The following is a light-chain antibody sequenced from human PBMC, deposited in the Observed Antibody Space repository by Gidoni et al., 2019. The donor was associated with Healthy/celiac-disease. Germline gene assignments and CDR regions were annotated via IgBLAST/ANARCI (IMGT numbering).Light chain of an antibody. CDR2: QVS. CDR3: QAWDSSTWV. V-gene: IGLV3-1*01. CDR1: KLGDKY. J-gene: IGLJ3*02. Sequence: SYELTKPPSVSVATGQTASITCSGDKLGDKYACWYQQKPGQSPVLVIYQVSKRPSGIPERFSGSNSGNTATLTISGTQAMDEADYYCQAWDSSTWVFGGGTKLTVL.